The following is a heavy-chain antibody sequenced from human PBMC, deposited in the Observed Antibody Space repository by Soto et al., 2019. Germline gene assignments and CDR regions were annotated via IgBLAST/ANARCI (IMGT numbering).Heavy chain of an antibody. D-gene: IGHD1-26*01. CDR3: ARSVGATNWFDP. Sequence: SETLSLTCTVSGGSISSYYWSWIRQPPGKGLEWIGYIYYSGSTNYNPSLKSRVTISVDTSKNQFSLKLSSVTAADTAVYYCARSVGATNWFDPWGQGTLVTVS. J-gene: IGHJ5*02. CDR1: GGSISSYY. CDR2: IYYSGST. V-gene: IGHV4-59*01.